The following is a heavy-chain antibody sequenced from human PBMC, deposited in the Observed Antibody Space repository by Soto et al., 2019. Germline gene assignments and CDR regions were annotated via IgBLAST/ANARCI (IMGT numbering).Heavy chain of an antibody. D-gene: IGHD2-2*01. CDR1: GYTFTSYG. Sequence: QVQLVQSGAQVKEPGASVRVSCKASGYTFTSYGFSWMRQAPGQRLEWVAWLSANSGDTISAQKFQGRVTLTTDTYTRADYIDVRRLTADDTAVYYWARDFRDSCRGTSGSYFAYWGQGTLVTVSS. V-gene: IGHV1-18*01. CDR3: ARDFRDSCRGTSGSYFAY. J-gene: IGHJ4*02. CDR2: LSANSGDT.